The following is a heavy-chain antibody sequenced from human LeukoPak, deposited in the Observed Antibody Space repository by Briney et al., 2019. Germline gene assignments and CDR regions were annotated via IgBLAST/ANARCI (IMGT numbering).Heavy chain of an antibody. D-gene: IGHD1-1*01. J-gene: IGHJ5*02. CDR2: IYTNGST. Sequence: SETLSLTCTVSGGSISSYHWSWIRQVPGKGLQWIGSIYTNGSTNYNPSLKSRVTISDSSKNQFSLKLTSVTAADTAVYYCARTVWTYDSARPLWFDPWGQGTLVTVSS. CDR1: GGSISSYH. V-gene: IGHV4-4*09. CDR3: ARTVWTYDSARPLWFDP.